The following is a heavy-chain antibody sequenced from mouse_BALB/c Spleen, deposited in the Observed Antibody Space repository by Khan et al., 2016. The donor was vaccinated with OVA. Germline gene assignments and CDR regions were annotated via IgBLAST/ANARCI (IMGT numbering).Heavy chain of an antibody. Sequence: VQLQQSGPELVKPGASVKISCKASGYTFTDYNMDWVKQSHGKSLEWVGYIFPKSGGSGYNQKFKTKATLTVDSSYSTAYLDLRSLTSEDSTVYYCVRSGYGSFAYWGQGTLVTVSA. D-gene: IGHD1-1*01. J-gene: IGHJ3*01. CDR2: IFPKSGGS. V-gene: IGHV1S29*02. CDR1: GYTFTDYN. CDR3: VRSGYGSFAY.